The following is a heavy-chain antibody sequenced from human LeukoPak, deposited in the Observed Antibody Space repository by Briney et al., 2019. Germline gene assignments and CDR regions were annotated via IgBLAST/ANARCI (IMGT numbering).Heavy chain of an antibody. J-gene: IGHJ5*02. CDR2: ISGSGGST. D-gene: IGHD3-10*01. CDR1: GFTFSVTW. CDR3: AKDPGYYGSGSYYNSPLNWFDP. V-gene: IGHV3-23*01. Sequence: PGESLRLSCAASGFTFSVTWMSWVRQAPGKGLEWVSAISGSGGSTYYADSVKGRFTISRDNSKNTLYLQMNSLRAEDTAVYYCAKDPGYYGSGSYYNSPLNWFDPWGQGALVTVSS.